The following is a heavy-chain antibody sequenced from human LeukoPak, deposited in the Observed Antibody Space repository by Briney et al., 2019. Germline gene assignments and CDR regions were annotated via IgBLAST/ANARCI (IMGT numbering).Heavy chain of an antibody. CDR3: ARHNASGNFFDF. CDR2: IYPADSNS. Sequence: GESLKISRKGSGYIFTNYWFGWVRQMPGKGLEWMGIIYPADSNSRYSPSFRGQVTISADKSTSTAYLQWSSLKASDTAMYYCARHNASGNFFDFWGQGTLVTVSS. CDR1: GYIFTNYW. D-gene: IGHD3-10*01. V-gene: IGHV5-51*01. J-gene: IGHJ4*02.